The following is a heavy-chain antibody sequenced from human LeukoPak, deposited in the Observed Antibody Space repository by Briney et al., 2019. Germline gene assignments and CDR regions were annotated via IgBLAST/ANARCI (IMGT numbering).Heavy chain of an antibody. J-gene: IGHJ4*02. V-gene: IGHV3-21*01. D-gene: IGHD3-10*01. CDR2: ISSSSSYI. Sequence: KSGGSLRLSCAASGFTFSSYSMNWVRQAPGKGLEWVSSISSSSSYIYYADSVKGRFTISRDNARNSLYLQMNSLRAEDTAVYYCARRVGPGSPFDYWGQGTLVTVSS. CDR3: ARRVGPGSPFDY. CDR1: GFTFSSYS.